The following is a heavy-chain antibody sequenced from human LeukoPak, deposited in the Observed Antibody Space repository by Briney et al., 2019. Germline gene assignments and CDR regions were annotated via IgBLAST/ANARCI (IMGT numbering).Heavy chain of an antibody. CDR2: IYYSGTT. CDR3: ARRGYYGDFDDAFDI. D-gene: IGHD4-17*01. Sequence: PSETLSLTCTVSGGSISSSSYYWGWIRQPPGKGLEWIGSIYYSGTTYYNPSLKSRVTISVDTSKNQFSLKLSSVTAADTAVYYCARRGYYGDFDDAFDIWGQGTMVTVSS. V-gene: IGHV4-39*07. CDR1: GGSISSSSYY. J-gene: IGHJ3*02.